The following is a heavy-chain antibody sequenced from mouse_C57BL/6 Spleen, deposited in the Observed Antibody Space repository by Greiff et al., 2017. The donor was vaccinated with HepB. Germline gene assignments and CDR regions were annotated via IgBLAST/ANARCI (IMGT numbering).Heavy chain of an antibody. D-gene: IGHD1-3*01. Sequence: QVQLQQPGAELVKPGASVKLSCKASGYTFTSYWMQWVKQRPGQGLEWIGEIDPSDSDTNYNQKFKGKATLTVDTSSSTAYMQLSSLTSEDSAVFYCTIITYYFDYWGQGTTLTVSS. J-gene: IGHJ2*01. CDR2: IDPSDSDT. CDR1: GYTFTSYW. CDR3: TIITYYFDY. V-gene: IGHV1-50*01.